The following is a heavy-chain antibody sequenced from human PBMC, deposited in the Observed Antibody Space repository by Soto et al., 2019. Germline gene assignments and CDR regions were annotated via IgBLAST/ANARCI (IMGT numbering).Heavy chain of an antibody. J-gene: IGHJ3*02. Sequence: EVQLVESGGGLVQPGGSLRLSCAASGFTFSSYWMSWVRQAPGKGLEWVANIKQDGNEKYYVDSVKGRFTISRDNAKKSLYLQMDSLRAEDTAVYYCARDGGAARPSWAFDIWGQGTMVTVSS. V-gene: IGHV3-7*01. CDR3: ARDGGAARPSWAFDI. CDR2: IKQDGNEK. CDR1: GFTFSSYW. D-gene: IGHD6-6*01.